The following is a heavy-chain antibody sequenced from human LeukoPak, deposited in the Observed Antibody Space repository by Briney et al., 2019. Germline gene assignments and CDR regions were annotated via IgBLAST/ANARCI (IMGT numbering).Heavy chain of an antibody. CDR3: AKDRSYHFDY. V-gene: IGHV3-30*02. Sequence: GGSLRLSCAASGFTFSSYGMHWVRQAPGKGLEWVAFIRYDGSNKYYADSVKGRFTISRDKSKNTLYLQMNSLRAEDTAVYYCAKDRSYHFDYWGQGTLVTVSS. CDR2: IRYDGSNK. J-gene: IGHJ4*02. CDR1: GFTFSSYG.